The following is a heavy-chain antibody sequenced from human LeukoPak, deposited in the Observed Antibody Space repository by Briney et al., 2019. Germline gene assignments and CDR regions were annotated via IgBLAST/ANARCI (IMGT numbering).Heavy chain of an antibody. V-gene: IGHV3-49*03. CDR1: GFTFGDYA. CDR2: IRSKAYGGTT. CDR3: TSNHDSSGYTPDY. J-gene: IGHJ4*02. D-gene: IGHD3-22*01. Sequence: GGSLRLSCTASGFTFGDYAMSWIRQAPGKGLEWVGFIRSKAYGGTTEYAASVKGRFTISRDDSKSIAYLQMNSLKTEDTAVYYCTSNHDSSGYTPDYWGQGILVTVSS.